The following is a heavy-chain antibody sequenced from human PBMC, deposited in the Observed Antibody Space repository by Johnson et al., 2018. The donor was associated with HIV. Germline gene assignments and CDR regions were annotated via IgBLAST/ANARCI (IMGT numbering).Heavy chain of an antibody. J-gene: IGHJ3*01. D-gene: IGHD2/OR15-2a*01. CDR2: ISWNSGSI. CDR1: GFTFDDYA. Sequence: EVQLVESGGGLVQPGRSLRLSCAASGFTFDDYAMHWVRQAPGKGLEWVSGISWNSGSIGYADSVKGRFTISRDNAKNSLYLQINSLRGEDTAVYYCARDFRYAFDLWGQGTMVTVSS. V-gene: IGHV3-9*01. CDR3: ARDFRYAFDL.